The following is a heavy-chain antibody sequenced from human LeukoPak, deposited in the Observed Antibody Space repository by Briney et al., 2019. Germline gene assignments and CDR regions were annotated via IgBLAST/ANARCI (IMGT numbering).Heavy chain of an antibody. V-gene: IGHV4-59*01. CDR3: ARGYYYDSSGPFDY. CDR1: GGSISSYY. CDR2: IYYSGST. J-gene: IGHJ4*02. Sequence: SETLSLTCTVSGGSISSYYWSWIRQPPGKGLEWIGYIYYSGSTNYNPSLKSRVTISVDTSKNQFSLKLSSVTAADTAVYYCARGYYYDSSGPFDYWGQGTLVTVSS. D-gene: IGHD3-22*01.